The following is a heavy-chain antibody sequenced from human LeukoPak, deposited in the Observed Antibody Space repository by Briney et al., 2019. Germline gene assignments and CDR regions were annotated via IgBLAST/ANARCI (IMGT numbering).Heavy chain of an antibody. D-gene: IGHD4-17*01. V-gene: IGHV4-39*01. CDR1: GASISRSDYF. CDR2: IYYSGST. CDR3: ARSSEYGDPFNY. Sequence: PSKTLSLTCTVSGASISRSDYFWGWIRQPPRKWLEWIGSIYYSGSTYYSPSLKGRVTISVDTSRTQFSLKLNSVTAADMAVYYCARSSEYGDPFNYWGQGTLVTVSS. J-gene: IGHJ4*02.